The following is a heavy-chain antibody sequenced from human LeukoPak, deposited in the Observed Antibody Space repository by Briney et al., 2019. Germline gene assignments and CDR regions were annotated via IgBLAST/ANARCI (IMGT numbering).Heavy chain of an antibody. J-gene: IGHJ4*02. CDR1: GFTFSNAW. D-gene: IGHD6-13*01. CDR2: MSDSGVSS. Sequence: GGSLRLSCAASGFTFSNAWMSWVRQAPGKGLEWVSGMSDSGVSSYYADSVKGRFTISRDNSKNTLYLQMNSLRAEDTAVYYCAKASAGSSWYLGDDYWGQGTLVTVSS. CDR3: AKASAGSSWYLGDDY. V-gene: IGHV3-23*01.